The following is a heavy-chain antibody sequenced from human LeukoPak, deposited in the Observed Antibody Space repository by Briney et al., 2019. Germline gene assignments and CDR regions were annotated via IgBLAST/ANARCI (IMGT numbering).Heavy chain of an antibody. CDR3: ARDYDRNAFDI. CDR2: IQQDGSEK. D-gene: IGHD3-22*01. V-gene: IGHV3-7*01. CDR1: GFTFSSYW. J-gene: IGHJ3*02. Sequence: GGSLRLSCAASGFTFSSYWMSWVRQAPGKGLEWVANIQQDGSEKYYVDSVKGRFTISRDNAKNSLYPQMNSLRAEDTAVYYCARDYDRNAFDIWGQGTMVTVSS.